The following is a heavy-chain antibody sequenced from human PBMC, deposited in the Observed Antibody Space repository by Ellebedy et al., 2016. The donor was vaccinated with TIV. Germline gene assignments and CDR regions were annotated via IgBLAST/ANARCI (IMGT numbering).Heavy chain of an antibody. J-gene: IGHJ4*02. V-gene: IGHV3-11*01. CDR1: GFTFSDYY. D-gene: IGHD6-19*01. CDR2: ISIDGGAI. Sequence: GESLKISCAASGFTFSDYYMTWIRQAPGKGLEWISYISIDGGAIYYTDSVKGRFTISRDNAAHSRYLQINSLRADDTAVYYCARFRYTSAWHLGHNGLDCWGQGTLVSVSS. CDR3: ARFRYTSAWHLGHNGLDC.